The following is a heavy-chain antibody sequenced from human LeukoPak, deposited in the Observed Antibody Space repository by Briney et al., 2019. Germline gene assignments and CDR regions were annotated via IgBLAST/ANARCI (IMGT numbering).Heavy chain of an antibody. CDR2: MSYNGGSE. CDR1: GFTFSSYA. D-gene: IGHD3-22*01. Sequence: GGSLRLSCAASGFTFSSYAMSWARQAPGKGLEWVAVMSYNGGSEYYSDSVKGRFTVSRDNSVNMLYLQMNSLRSEDTAVYYCARPVSWGSVYSYGMDVWGQGTTVTVSS. CDR3: ARPVSWGSVYSYGMDV. V-gene: IGHV3-30*03. J-gene: IGHJ6*02.